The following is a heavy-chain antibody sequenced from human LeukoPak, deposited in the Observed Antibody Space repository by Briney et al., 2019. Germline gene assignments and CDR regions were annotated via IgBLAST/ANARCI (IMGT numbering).Heavy chain of an antibody. CDR1: GFTFSSYR. J-gene: IGHJ1*01. D-gene: IGHD4-23*01. CDR2: IKQDGSEK. V-gene: IGHV3-7*04. Sequence: PGGSLRLSCAASGFTFSSYRMSWVRQAPGKGLEWVANIKQDGSEKYYVDSVKGRFTISRDNAKNSLYLQMNTLRAEDTAVYYCARNYGGNSQHWGQGTLVTVSS. CDR3: ARNYGGNSQH.